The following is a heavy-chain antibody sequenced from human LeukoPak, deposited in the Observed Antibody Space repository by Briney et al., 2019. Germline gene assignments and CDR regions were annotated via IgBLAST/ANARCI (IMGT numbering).Heavy chain of an antibody. V-gene: IGHV3-23*01. CDR3: AKVTTYYYDSSGYYH. J-gene: IGHJ5*02. D-gene: IGHD3-22*01. CDR1: GFTFSSYA. CDR2: ISGSGGST. Sequence: GGSLRLSCAASGFTFSSYAMSWVRQAPGKGLERVSAISGSGGSTYYADSVKGRFTISRDNSKNTLYLQMNSLRAEDTAVYYCAKVTTYYYDSSGYYHWGQGTLVTVSS.